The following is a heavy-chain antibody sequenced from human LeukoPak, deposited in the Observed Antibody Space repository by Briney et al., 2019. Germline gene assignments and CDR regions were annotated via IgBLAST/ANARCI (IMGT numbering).Heavy chain of an antibody. CDR3: ARPGATTRGSYFGY. CDR2: ISSSSNYI. Sequence: GGSLRLSCAASGFTFKNYAMNWVRQSPGQGLEWVSSISSSSNYIYYVDSVKGRFTISRDNAKNSLYLQMNSLRAEDTAVYYCARPGATTRGSYFGYWGQGTLVTVSS. CDR1: GFTFKNYA. V-gene: IGHV3-21*01. J-gene: IGHJ4*02. D-gene: IGHD1-26*01.